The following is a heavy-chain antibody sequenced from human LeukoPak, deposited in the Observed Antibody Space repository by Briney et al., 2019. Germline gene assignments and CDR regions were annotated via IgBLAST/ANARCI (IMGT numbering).Heavy chain of an antibody. CDR2: IYFSGST. J-gene: IGHJ6*03. V-gene: IGHV4-59*01. CDR1: GGSISSFY. CDR3: ARVEIPGIAAAGTEYYYYYMDV. Sequence: SETLSLTCTVSGGSISSFYWSWFYRSWIRQPPGKGLEWIGYIYFSGSTNYNHSLKSRVTISVDTSKNQFSLKLSSVTAADTAVYYCARVEIPGIAAAGTEYYYYYMDVWGKGTTVTVSS. D-gene: IGHD6-13*01.